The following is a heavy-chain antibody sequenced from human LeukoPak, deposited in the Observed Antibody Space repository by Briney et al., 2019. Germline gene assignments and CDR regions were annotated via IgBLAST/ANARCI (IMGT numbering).Heavy chain of an antibody. J-gene: IGHJ4*02. CDR2: ISWISSSI. CDR1: GFNLDDYA. V-gene: IGHV3-9*01. D-gene: IGHD6-13*01. CDR3: VSSNWSL. Sequence: GGSLRLSCAASGFNLDDYAMHWVRQAPGKGLEWVSGISWISSSIGYADSVKGRFTVSRDNAKNSLYLQMNSLRTEDTALYYCVSSNWSLWGQGSLVTVFS.